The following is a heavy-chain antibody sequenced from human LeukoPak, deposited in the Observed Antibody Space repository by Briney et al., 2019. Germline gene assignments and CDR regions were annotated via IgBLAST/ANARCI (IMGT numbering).Heavy chain of an antibody. Sequence: GGSLRLSCAASGFTFGSFSMNWVRQAPGKGLEWVSAIYPSGDSTYYADSVKGRFTISRDNSRNTLYLQMPSLSAEDTAVYYCAKDVKPDRGRDVDYWGQGTLVTVSS. D-gene: IGHD5-12*01. CDR3: AKDVKPDRGRDVDY. J-gene: IGHJ4*02. CDR2: IYPSGDST. CDR1: GFTFGSFS. V-gene: IGHV3-23*01.